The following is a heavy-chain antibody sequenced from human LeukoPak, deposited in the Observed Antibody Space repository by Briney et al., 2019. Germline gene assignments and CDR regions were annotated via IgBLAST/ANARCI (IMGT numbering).Heavy chain of an antibody. V-gene: IGHV4-34*01. CDR2: INHSGST. D-gene: IGHD6-13*01. CDR3: ARGRVAAAKSTGYFQH. CDR1: GGSFSGYY. J-gene: IGHJ1*01. Sequence: PSETLSLTCAVYGGSFSGYYWSWIRQPPGKELEWIGEINHSGSTNYNPSLKSRVTISVDTSKNQFSLKLSSVTAADTAVYYCARGRVAAAKSTGYFQHWGQGTLVTVSS.